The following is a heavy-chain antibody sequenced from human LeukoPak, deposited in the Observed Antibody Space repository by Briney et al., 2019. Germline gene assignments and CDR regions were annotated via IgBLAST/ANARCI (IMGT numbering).Heavy chain of an antibody. CDR1: GGSISTYY. D-gene: IGHD5-12*01. CDR2: VSHSGST. CDR3: ARVDQGDNGYDQALDY. Sequence: SETLSLTCTVSGGSISTYYWSWIRQPPGKGLEWIGYVSHSGSTNYNPSFKSRVTISVDTSTNQFSLKLSSVTAADTAFYYCARVDQGDNGYDQALDYWGQGTLVTVSS. V-gene: IGHV4-59*01. J-gene: IGHJ4*02.